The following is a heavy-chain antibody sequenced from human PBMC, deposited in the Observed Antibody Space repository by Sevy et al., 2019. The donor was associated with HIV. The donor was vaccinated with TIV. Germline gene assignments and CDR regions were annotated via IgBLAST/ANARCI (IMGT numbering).Heavy chain of an antibody. CDR2: ISSNGGST. CDR3: VKIQPDRGGIDY. Sequence: GGSLRLSCSASGFTFSSYAMHWVRQAPGKGLEYVSAISSNGGSTYYADSVKGRFTISRDNSKNTLYLQMGRLRAEDAAVYYCVKIQPDRGGIDYWGQGTLVTVSS. J-gene: IGHJ4*02. D-gene: IGHD5-18*01. V-gene: IGHV3-64D*06. CDR1: GFTFSSYA.